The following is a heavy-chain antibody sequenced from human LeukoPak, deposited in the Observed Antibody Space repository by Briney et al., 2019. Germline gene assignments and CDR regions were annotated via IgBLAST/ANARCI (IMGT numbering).Heavy chain of an antibody. CDR2: ISGSGGST. CDR1: GFTVSSNY. J-gene: IGHJ4*02. Sequence: GGSLRLSCAASGFTVSSNYMSWVRQAPGKGLEWVSAISGSGGSTYYADSVKGRFTISRDNSKNTLYLQMNSLRAEDTAVYYCAKSTLAYCGGDCYIDYWGQGTLVTVSS. CDR3: AKSTLAYCGGDCYIDY. D-gene: IGHD2-21*02. V-gene: IGHV3-23*01.